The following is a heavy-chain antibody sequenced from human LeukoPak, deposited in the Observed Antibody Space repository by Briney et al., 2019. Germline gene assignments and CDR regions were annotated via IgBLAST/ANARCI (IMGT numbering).Heavy chain of an antibody. CDR1: GFTFSTYA. Sequence: GGSLGLSCAVSGFTFSTYAMIWVRQAPGKGLEWVSGISGSGTKTYYADSVKGRFTISRDNSKNTLYLQMNSLRAEDTAVYFCAKDYNYDSAGLSLGSWGQGTLVTVSS. V-gene: IGHV3-23*01. CDR3: AKDYNYDSAGLSLGS. CDR2: ISGSGTKT. D-gene: IGHD3-22*01. J-gene: IGHJ5*01.